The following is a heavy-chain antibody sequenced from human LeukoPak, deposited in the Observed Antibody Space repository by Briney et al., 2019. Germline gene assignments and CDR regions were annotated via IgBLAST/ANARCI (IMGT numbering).Heavy chain of an antibody. V-gene: IGHV4-30-2*01. CDR1: GGSISSGGYY. CDR2: IYHSGST. D-gene: IGHD5-18*01. Sequence: SQTLSLTCTVSGGSISSGGYYWSWIRQPPGKGLEWIGYIYHSGSTNYNPSLKSRVTISVDTSKNQFSLKLSSVTAADTAVYYCARHVSAMGSDAFDIWGQGIMVTVSS. J-gene: IGHJ3*02. CDR3: ARHVSAMGSDAFDI.